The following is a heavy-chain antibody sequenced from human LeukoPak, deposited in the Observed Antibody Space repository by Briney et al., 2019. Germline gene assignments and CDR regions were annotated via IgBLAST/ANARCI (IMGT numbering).Heavy chain of an antibody. CDR1: GFTFSDYA. J-gene: IGHJ4*02. V-gene: IGHV3-48*04. Sequence: GGALSLSCAASGFTFSDYAMNWVRQAPGKGLEWVSYISTSSTTIYYADSVKGRFTISRDNARNSLYLQMNSLRAEDTAVYYCARGPYANGHYFDYWGQGTLATVSS. CDR3: ARGPYANGHYFDY. D-gene: IGHD2-2*01. CDR2: ISTSSTTI.